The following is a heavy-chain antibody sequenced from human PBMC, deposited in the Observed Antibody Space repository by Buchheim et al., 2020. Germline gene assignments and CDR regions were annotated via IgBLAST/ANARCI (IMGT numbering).Heavy chain of an antibody. J-gene: IGHJ4*02. D-gene: IGHD1-26*01. CDR1: GLIFSNAW. Sequence: EVQLVESGGGLVEPGGSLRLSCAASGLIFSNAWINWVRQVPGKGLEWVALIKSRTDGGTTDYSAPVKGRFRISRDDSENTLFLQMNSLKTEDTAIYYCVREMSGAFDYWGQGTL. CDR2: IKSRTDGGTT. V-gene: IGHV3-15*01. CDR3: VREMSGAFDY.